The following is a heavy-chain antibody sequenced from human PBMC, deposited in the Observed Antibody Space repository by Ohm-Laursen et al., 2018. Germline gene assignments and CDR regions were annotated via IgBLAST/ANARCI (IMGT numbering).Heavy chain of an antibody. CDR2: IKSKTDGGTT. CDR3: TTGANAYYYDSSGYYPDY. CDR1: GFTYNNYW. J-gene: IGHJ4*02. D-gene: IGHD3-22*01. V-gene: IGHV3-15*01. Sequence: SLRLSCAASGFTYNNYWMTWVRQAPGKGLEWVGRIKSKTDGGTTDYAAPVKGRFTISRDDSKNTLYLQMNSLKTEDTAVYYCTTGANAYYYDSSGYYPDYWGQGTLVTVSS.